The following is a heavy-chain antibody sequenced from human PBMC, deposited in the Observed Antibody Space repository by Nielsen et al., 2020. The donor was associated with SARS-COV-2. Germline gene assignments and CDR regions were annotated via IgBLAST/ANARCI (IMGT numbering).Heavy chain of an antibody. CDR1: GFTFSAYA. CDR2: VSGDVAHTT. J-gene: IGHJ2*01. D-gene: IGHD1-26*01. CDR3: AKDMLGATDWYFDL. Sequence: GGSLRLSCAASGFTFSAYAMIWVRQAAGKGLEWVSAVSGDVAHTTYYADSVKGRFTISRDNSKNTLYLQMNGLRAEDTAIYYCAKDMLGATDWYFDLWGRGTLVTVSS. V-gene: IGHV3-23*01.